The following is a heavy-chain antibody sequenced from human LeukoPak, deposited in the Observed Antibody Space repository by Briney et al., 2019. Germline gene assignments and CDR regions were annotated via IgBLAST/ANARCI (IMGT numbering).Heavy chain of an antibody. Sequence: ASVKVSCKASGYTFTSYGISWVRQAPGQGLEWMGWISAYNGNTNYAQKLQGRVTMTTDTSTSTAYMELRSLRSDGTAVYYCAREYSSGWYGNDAFDIWGQGTMVTVSS. CDR2: ISAYNGNT. CDR3: AREYSSGWYGNDAFDI. D-gene: IGHD6-19*01. V-gene: IGHV1-18*01. CDR1: GYTFTSYG. J-gene: IGHJ3*02.